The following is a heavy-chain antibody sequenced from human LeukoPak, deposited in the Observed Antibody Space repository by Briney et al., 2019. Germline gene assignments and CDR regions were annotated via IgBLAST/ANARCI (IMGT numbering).Heavy chain of an antibody. Sequence: ASVKVSCKASGYTFTGYYMHWVRQAPGQGLEWMGWINSNSGGTNYAQKFQGRVTMTRDTSISTAYMELSRLRSDDTAVYYCAREDYYDSSGIDYGGQGTLVTVSA. CDR1: GYTFTGYY. D-gene: IGHD3-22*01. CDR2: INSNSGGT. CDR3: AREDYYDSSGIDY. J-gene: IGHJ4*02. V-gene: IGHV1-2*02.